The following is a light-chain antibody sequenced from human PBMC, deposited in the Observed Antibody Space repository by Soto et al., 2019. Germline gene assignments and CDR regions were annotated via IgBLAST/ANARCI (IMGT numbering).Light chain of an antibody. CDR3: QQSYSTPYT. Sequence: DIHITHSPSSLSASVLDIFSITCLASQSISSYLNWYQQKPGKAPKLLIYAASSLQSGVPSRFSGSGSGTDFTLTISSLQPEDFATYYCQQSYSTPYTFGQGTKVDIK. CDR2: AAS. CDR1: QSISSY. J-gene: IGKJ2*01. V-gene: IGKV1-39*01.